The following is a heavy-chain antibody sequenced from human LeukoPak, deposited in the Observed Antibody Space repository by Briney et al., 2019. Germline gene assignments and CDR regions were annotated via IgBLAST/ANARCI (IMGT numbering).Heavy chain of an antibody. V-gene: IGHV3-21*01. Sequence: GGSLRLSCAASGFTFSSYSTNWVRQAPGKGLEWVSSISSSSSYIYYADSVKGRFTISRDNAKNSLYLQMNSLRAEDTAVYYCASSMIVVVHDAFDIWGQGTMVTVSS. CDR3: ASSMIVVVHDAFDI. J-gene: IGHJ3*02. CDR1: GFTFSSYS. CDR2: ISSSSSYI. D-gene: IGHD3-22*01.